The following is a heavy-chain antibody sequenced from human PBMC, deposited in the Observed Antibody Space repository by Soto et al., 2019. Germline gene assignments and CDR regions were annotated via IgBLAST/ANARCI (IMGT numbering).Heavy chain of an antibody. D-gene: IGHD5-18*01. CDR3: ARSGNSNGLVFDY. CDR2: IYYGGST. Sequence: LSLTCTVSGGSISTYYWSWIRQPPGQGLEWIGYIYYGGSTNRNPSLNSRVTFSVDTSKNQISLRLSSVTAADTAVYYCARSGNSNGLVFDYWGRGTLVTVSS. J-gene: IGHJ4*02. V-gene: IGHV4-59*01. CDR1: GGSISTYY.